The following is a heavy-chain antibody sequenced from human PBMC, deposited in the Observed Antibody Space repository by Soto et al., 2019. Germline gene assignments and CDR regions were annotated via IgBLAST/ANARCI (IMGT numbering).Heavy chain of an antibody. Sequence: QVQLVQSGAEVKKPGSSVKVSCKASGGTFSSYAISWVRQAPGQGLEWMGGIIPIFGTANYAQKFQGRVTITADEYTSTAYMGLSSMRSEDTAVYYCVWGVYDYYYYGMDVWGQGTTVTVSS. CDR3: VWGVYDYYYYGMDV. J-gene: IGHJ6*02. D-gene: IGHD3-16*01. CDR2: IIPIFGTA. CDR1: GGTFSSYA. V-gene: IGHV1-69*01.